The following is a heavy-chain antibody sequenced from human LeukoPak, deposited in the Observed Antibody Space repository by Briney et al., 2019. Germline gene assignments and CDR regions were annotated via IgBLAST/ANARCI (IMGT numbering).Heavy chain of an antibody. Sequence: GGSLRLSCAASGFTFSSYSMNWVRQAPGKGLEWVSSISSSSYIYYADSVKGRFTISRDNAKNSLYLQMNSLRAEDTAVYHCARDAVPAASYYYYGMDVWGQGTTVTVSS. V-gene: IGHV3-21*01. CDR2: ISSSSYI. J-gene: IGHJ6*02. CDR3: ARDAVPAASYYYYGMDV. D-gene: IGHD2-2*01. CDR1: GFTFSSYS.